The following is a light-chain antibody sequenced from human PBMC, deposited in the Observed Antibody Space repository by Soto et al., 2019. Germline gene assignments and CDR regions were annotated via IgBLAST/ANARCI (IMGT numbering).Light chain of an antibody. CDR1: SSNIGSNN. V-gene: IGLV1-44*01. CDR2: SNS. J-gene: IGLJ3*02. CDR3: AAWDDSLNGPV. Sequence: QSVLTQPPSASGTPGQRVTISCSGSSSNIGSNNVNWYQQLPGTAPKLLIYSNSQRPSGVPDRFSGSKSGTSASLAISGLQSEDEADYYCAAWDDSLNGPVFGGGTKLTFL.